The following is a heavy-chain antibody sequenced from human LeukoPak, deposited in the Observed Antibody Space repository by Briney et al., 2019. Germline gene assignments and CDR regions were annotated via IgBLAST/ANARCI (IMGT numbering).Heavy chain of an antibody. D-gene: IGHD6-13*01. CDR1: GFTFSSYA. CDR2: ISGMGSST. V-gene: IGHV3-23*01. Sequence: GGSLRLSCATSGFTFSSYAVSWVRQAPGKGLEWVSSISGMGSSTYYADSVKGRFTISRDDSKNTLFLQMNSLRADDTAVYYCTKHMTSSWIDPDYWGQGTLVTV. CDR3: TKHMTSSWIDPDY. J-gene: IGHJ4*02.